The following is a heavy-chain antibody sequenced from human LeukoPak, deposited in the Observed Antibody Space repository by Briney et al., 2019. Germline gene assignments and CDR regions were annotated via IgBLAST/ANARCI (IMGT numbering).Heavy chain of an antibody. CDR1: GVSISAYY. V-gene: IGHV4-4*07. CDR2: IYPGESNYASENT. Sequence: SETLSLTCSVSGVSISAYYWSWLRQPAGKGLEWIGRIYPGESNYASENTNYNPSLKSRVSMSGDTSKNQFSLKLSSVTAADTAVYYCARDHWYNHNTIFGVVISTLDYWGQGTLVTVSS. J-gene: IGHJ4*02. D-gene: IGHD3-3*01. CDR3: ARDHWYNHNTIFGVVISTLDY.